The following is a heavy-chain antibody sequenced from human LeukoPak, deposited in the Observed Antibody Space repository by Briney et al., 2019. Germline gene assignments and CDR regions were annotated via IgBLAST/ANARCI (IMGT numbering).Heavy chain of an antibody. Sequence: PGRSLRLSCPASGFTFSTYGMHWVRQAPGKGLEWVAVISYDGTNKYYTDSVKGRFTISRDNSKNTLYLQMNSLRPEDTAVYYCAKDSLAGYLRGYFDDGGQGTQVTVSS. CDR1: GFTFSTYG. D-gene: IGHD3-9*01. V-gene: IGHV3-30*18. CDR3: AKDSLAGYLRGYFDD. J-gene: IGHJ4*02. CDR2: ISYDGTNK.